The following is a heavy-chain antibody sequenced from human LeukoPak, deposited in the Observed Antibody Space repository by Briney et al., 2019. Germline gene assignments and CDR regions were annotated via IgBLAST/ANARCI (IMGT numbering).Heavy chain of an antibody. V-gene: IGHV4-59*01. J-gene: IGHJ6*03. CDR3: TRDLNGYYYYMDV. D-gene: IGHD6-13*01. Sequence: SETLSLTCTVSGGSISSYYWSWIRQPPGKGLEWIGYIYYSGSTNYNPSLKSRVAMSVDTSKKQFSLKLSSVTAADTAMYYCTRDLNGYYYYMDVWGKGTTVTVSS. CDR2: IYYSGST. CDR1: GGSISSYY.